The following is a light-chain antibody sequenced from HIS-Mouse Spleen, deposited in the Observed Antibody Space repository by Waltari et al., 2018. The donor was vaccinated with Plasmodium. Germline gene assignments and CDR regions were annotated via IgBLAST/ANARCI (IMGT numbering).Light chain of an antibody. CDR3: QQYNNWPPYT. J-gene: IGKJ2*01. CDR2: GAS. Sequence: EIVMTQSPATLSVSPGERATIPCRASQSVSRHLAWYQQKPGQAPRLLIYGASTRATGIPARFSGSGSGTEFTLTISSMQSEDFAVYYCQQYNNWPPYTFGQGTKLEIK. CDR1: QSVSRH. V-gene: IGKV3-15*01.